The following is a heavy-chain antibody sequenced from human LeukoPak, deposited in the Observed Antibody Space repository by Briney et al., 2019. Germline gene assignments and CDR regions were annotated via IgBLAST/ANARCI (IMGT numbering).Heavy chain of an antibody. CDR1: GGSISGYY. D-gene: IGHD3-22*01. CDR2: IYYGGST. J-gene: IGHJ4*02. Sequence: SETLSLTCTVSGGSISGYYWSWIRQPPGKGLECIGYIYYGGSTNYNPSLKSRVTISVDTSRNQFSLKLTSVTAADTAVYYCAKVSDRDSSGYYWGFEYWGQGTLVTVSS. V-gene: IGHV4-59*08. CDR3: AKVSDRDSSGYYWGFEY.